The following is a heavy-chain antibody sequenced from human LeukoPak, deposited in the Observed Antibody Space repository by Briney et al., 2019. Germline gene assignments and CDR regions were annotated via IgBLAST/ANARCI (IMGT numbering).Heavy chain of an antibody. CDR1: GGSISSYY. CDR2: IYYSGST. CDR3: ARAPYYYGSGTSRFDY. Sequence: SETLSLTCTVSGGSISSYYWSWIRQPPGKGLEWIGYIYYSGSTNYNPSLKSRGTISVDTSKNPFSLKLSSVPAADTAVYYCARAPYYYGSGTSRFDYWGQGTLVTVSS. D-gene: IGHD3-10*01. V-gene: IGHV4-59*01. J-gene: IGHJ4*02.